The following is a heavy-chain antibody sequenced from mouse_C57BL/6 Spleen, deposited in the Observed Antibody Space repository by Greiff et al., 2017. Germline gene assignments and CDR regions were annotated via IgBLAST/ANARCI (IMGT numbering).Heavy chain of an antibody. CDR3: ARYGGNSHWYFDV. J-gene: IGHJ1*03. Sequence: DVQLQESGGGLVQPGGSLSLSCAASGFTFTDYYMSWVRQPPGKALEWLGFIRNKANGYTTEYSASVKGRFTISRDNSQSILYLQMNALRAEDSATYYCARYGGNSHWYFDVWGTGTTVTVSS. CDR1: GFTFTDYY. CDR2: IRNKANGYTT. V-gene: IGHV7-3*01.